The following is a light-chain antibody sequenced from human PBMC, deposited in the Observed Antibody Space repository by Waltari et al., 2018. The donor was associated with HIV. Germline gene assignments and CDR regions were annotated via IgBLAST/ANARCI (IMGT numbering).Light chain of an antibody. CDR1: SSNIGSYY. Sequence: QSVLTQPPSASGTPGQRVTISCSGSSSNIGSYYVYWYQQLPGMAPKLLIYRNNQRPSGVPDRFSGSKSGTSASLAINGLRSEDEADYYCAAWTDSLTAVVFGGGTKLSVL. V-gene: IGLV1-47*01. CDR3: AAWTDSLTAVV. CDR2: RNN. J-gene: IGLJ2*01.